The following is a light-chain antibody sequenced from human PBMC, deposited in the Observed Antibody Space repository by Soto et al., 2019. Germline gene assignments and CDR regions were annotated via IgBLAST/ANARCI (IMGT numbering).Light chain of an antibody. CDR1: SSDVGGYNY. J-gene: IGLJ1*01. V-gene: IGLV2-14*01. Sequence: QSAVTQPASVSGSPGQSITISCTGTSSDVGGYNYVSWYQQHPGKAPKLMIYEVSNRPSGVSNRFSGSKSGNTASLTISGLQAEDESDYYCSSYTSSSTYVFGTGHKVTVL. CDR2: EVS. CDR3: SSYTSSSTYV.